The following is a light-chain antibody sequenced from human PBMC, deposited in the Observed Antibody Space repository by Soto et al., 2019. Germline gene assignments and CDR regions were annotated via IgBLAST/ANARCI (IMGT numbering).Light chain of an antibody. CDR2: DVS. J-gene: IGLJ1*01. V-gene: IGLV2-14*01. Sequence: SALTQPASVSGSPGQSITISCTGTSSDVGGYNYVSWYQQHPGKAPKFMIYDVSNRPSGVSNRFSGSKSGNTASLTISGLQAEDEADYYCCSYTTSNTRQIVFGTGPKVTVL. CDR3: CSYTTSNTRQIV. CDR1: SSDVGGYNY.